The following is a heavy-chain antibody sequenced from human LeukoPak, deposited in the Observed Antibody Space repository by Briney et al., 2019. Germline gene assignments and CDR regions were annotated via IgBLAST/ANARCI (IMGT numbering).Heavy chain of an antibody. D-gene: IGHD6-19*01. Sequence: GGSLRLSCAASGFTFSSYGMHWVRQAPGKGLEWVAVISFDAGNEYYGDSVKGRFTISRDNSKNTLYLQMNSLRAEDTAIYYCAKGGSSGWYLSNWFDPWGQGTLVTVSS. CDR1: GFTFSSYG. CDR2: ISFDAGNE. V-gene: IGHV3-30*18. CDR3: AKGGSSGWYLSNWFDP. J-gene: IGHJ5*02.